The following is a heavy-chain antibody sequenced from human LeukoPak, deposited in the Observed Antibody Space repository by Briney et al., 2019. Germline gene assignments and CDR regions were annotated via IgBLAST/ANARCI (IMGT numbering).Heavy chain of an antibody. CDR3: TRDTGTTGEVKFDP. D-gene: IGHD4-17*01. V-gene: IGHV4-59*01. Sequence: SETLSLTCTVSGGSISSYYWSWIRQPPGKGLEWIGYIFYSGNTNYNPSLKSRVTISIDTSNNQFSLILKSVTAADTAVYYCTRDTGTTGEVKFDPWGQGTLVTVSS. CDR2: IFYSGNT. J-gene: IGHJ5*02. CDR1: GGSISSYY.